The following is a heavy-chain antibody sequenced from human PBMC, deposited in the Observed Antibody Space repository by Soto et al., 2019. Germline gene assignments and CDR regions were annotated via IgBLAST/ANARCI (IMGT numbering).Heavy chain of an antibody. J-gene: IGHJ3*02. CDR3: ARDQDSSCTNGVCYYSSVVSDAFDI. V-gene: IGHV3-30-3*01. D-gene: IGHD2-8*01. CDR1: GFTFSSYA. Sequence: GGSLRLSCAASGFTFSSYAMHWVRQAPGKGLEWVAVISYDGSNKYYADSVKGRFTISRDNSKNTLYLQMNSLRAEDTAVYYCARDQDSSCTNGVCYYSSVVSDAFDIWGQGTMVTVSS. CDR2: ISYDGSNK.